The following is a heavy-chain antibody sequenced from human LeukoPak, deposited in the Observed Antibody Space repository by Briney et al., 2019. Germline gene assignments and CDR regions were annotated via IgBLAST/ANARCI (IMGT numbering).Heavy chain of an antibody. D-gene: IGHD1-20*01. CDR1: GFTFDDYA. Sequence: GGSLRLSCAASGFTFDDYAMHWVRQAPGKGLEWVSLISWDGGSTYYADSVKGRFTISRDNSKNSLYLQMNSLRAGDTALYYCAKGDNWNQFDYWGQGTLVTVSS. CDR3: AKGDNWNQFDY. CDR2: ISWDGGST. V-gene: IGHV3-43D*03. J-gene: IGHJ4*02.